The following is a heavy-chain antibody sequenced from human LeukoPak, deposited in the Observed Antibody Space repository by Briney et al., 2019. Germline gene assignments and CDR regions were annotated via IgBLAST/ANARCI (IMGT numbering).Heavy chain of an antibody. CDR2: INSDGSIT. CDR1: GFTFSNYW. J-gene: IGHJ4*02. Sequence: PGGSLRLSCAASGFTFSNYWVHWVRQAPGKGLVWVSRINSDGSITSYADSVKGRFTISRDNAKNTLYLQMNSLRVEDTAVYYCLRGDRRDYWGQGTLVTVSS. V-gene: IGHV3-74*01. CDR3: LRGDRRDY.